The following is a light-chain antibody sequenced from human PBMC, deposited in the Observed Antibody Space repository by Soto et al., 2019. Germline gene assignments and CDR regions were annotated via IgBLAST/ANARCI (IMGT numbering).Light chain of an antibody. CDR2: AAS. CDR1: QSISSY. CDR3: QQSYSIPLT. V-gene: IGKV1-39*01. Sequence: DIPMTPSPTSLSSSVGDRGTITFRASQSISSYLNWYQQKPGKAPKLLIYAASSLESGVPSRFSGSGSGTDFTLTISSLQPEDFATYYCQQSYSIPLTFGGGTKV. J-gene: IGKJ4*01.